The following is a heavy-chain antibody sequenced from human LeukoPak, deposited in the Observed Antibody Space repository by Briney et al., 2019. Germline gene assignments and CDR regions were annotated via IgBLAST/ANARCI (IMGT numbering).Heavy chain of an antibody. J-gene: IGHJ4*02. CDR1: GCTFSIYG. V-gene: IGHV1-69*13. CDR3: ARGNSSGWYYTSYYDSSGYYYFDY. CDR2: ISPIFGTA. Sequence: SVKLSCKASGCTFSIYGISWFRQGPGQGLEWMGGISPIFGTANYAQKVQGRVRITADEYTSTAYMELSSLRSEGTAVYYCARGNSSGWYYTSYYDSSGYYYFDYWGQGTLVSVSS. D-gene: IGHD3-22*01.